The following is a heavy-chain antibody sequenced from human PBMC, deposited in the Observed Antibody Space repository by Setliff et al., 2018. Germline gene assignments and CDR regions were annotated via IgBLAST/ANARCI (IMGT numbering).Heavy chain of an antibody. V-gene: IGHV1-69*05. D-gene: IGHD5-18*01. Sequence: SVKVSCKASGATFSSYGISWVRQAPGQGLEWMGGTIPMFGTTEYAQKFQGRLTIITDESTNTAFMQLSSLGSDDTAVYYCAREGVDTRSSTDYRYYMDVWGKGTTVTVSS. J-gene: IGHJ6*03. CDR1: GATFSSYG. CDR3: AREGVDTRSSTDYRYYMDV. CDR2: TIPMFGTT.